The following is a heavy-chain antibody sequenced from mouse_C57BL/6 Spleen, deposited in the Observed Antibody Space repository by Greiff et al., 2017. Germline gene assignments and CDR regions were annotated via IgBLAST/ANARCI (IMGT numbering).Heavy chain of an antibody. V-gene: IGHV1-55*01. J-gene: IGHJ3*01. CDR2: IYPGSGST. CDR3: ARSYSNPPLPFAY. CDR1: GYTFTSDW. D-gene: IGHD2-5*01. Sequence: QVQLQQPGAELVKPGASVKMSCKASGYTFTSDWITWVKQRPGQGLEWIGDIYPGSGSTNYNEKFKSKATLTVDTSSSTAYMQLSSLTSEDSAVYYCARSYSNPPLPFAYWGQGTLVTVSA.